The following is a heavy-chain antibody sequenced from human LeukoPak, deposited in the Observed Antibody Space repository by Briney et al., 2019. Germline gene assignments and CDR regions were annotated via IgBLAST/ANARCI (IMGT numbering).Heavy chain of an antibody. J-gene: IGHJ4*02. CDR1: GFTFSRYA. Sequence: GGSLRLSCAASGFTFSRYALHWVRQAPGKGLEWVAVIWYDGSNKYYADSVKGRFTISRDNSKNTLSLQMNSLRAEDTAVYYCARDLFGSYYFDYWGQGTLVTVSS. CDR3: ARDLFGSYYFDY. D-gene: IGHD3-10*01. CDR2: IWYDGSNK. V-gene: IGHV3-33*08.